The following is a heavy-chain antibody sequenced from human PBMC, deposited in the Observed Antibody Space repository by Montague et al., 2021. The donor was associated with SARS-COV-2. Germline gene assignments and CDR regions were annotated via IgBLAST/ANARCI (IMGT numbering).Heavy chain of an antibody. D-gene: IGHD3-10*01. CDR3: ARTLWFGELLSSYYYGMDV. J-gene: IGHJ6*02. CDR1: GGSISSSNW. V-gene: IGHV4-4*02. CDR2: IYHSGST. Sequence: SETLSLTCAVSGGSISSSNWWSWVRQPPGKGLEWIGEIYHSGSTNYNPSLKSRVTISVDKSKNQFSLKLSSVTAADTAVYYCARTLWFGELLSSYYYGMDVWGQGTTVTVSS.